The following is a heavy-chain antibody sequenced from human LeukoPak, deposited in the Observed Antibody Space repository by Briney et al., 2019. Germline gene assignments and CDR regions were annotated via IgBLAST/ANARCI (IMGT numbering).Heavy chain of an antibody. CDR3: AKPITVSGATDGFDI. V-gene: IGHV3-7*01. CDR2: IKQDGSEK. D-gene: IGHD3-3*01. J-gene: IGHJ3*02. CDR1: GFTFSSYW. Sequence: PGGSLRLSCAASGFTFSSYWMNWVRQAPGKGLEWVANIKQDGSEKYYVDSVKGRFTTSRDNAKNSLYLHMNSLRVEDTAVYYCAKPITVSGATDGFDIWGQGTMVTVSS.